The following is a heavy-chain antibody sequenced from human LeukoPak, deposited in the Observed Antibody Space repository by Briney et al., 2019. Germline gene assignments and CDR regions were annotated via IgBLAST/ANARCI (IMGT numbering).Heavy chain of an antibody. CDR1: GFNFNSRG. J-gene: IGHJ3*01. V-gene: IGHV3-30*18. Sequence: PGGSLRLSCAASGFNFNSRGMHWVRQAPGKGLEWVALIPSDGSYTYYADSVKGRFTISRDNSKNTLSLQMNSVRPDDTAVYYCAKDRDGDYGTFDLWAQGTMVTVSS. D-gene: IGHD4-17*01. CDR2: IPSDGSYT. CDR3: AKDRDGDYGTFDL.